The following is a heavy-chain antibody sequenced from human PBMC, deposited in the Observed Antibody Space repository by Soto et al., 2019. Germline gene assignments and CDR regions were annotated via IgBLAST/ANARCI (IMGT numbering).Heavy chain of an antibody. J-gene: IGHJ4*02. CDR2: IYDSGST. CDR3: ASNSDGYTFYDY. D-gene: IGHD5-18*01. CDR1: GYFISSGGYY. V-gene: IGHV4-31*02. Sequence: SETLSLTCSVSGYFISSGGYYWSWLRLHPGKALEWIGDIYDSGSTYYNPSPKSRVTISVDTSKNQFSLKLSSVTAADTAVYYCASNSDGYTFYDYWGQGTLVTVSS.